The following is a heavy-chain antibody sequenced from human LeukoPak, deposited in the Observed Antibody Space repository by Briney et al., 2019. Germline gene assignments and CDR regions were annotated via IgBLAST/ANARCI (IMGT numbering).Heavy chain of an antibody. CDR1: GYTFTGYY. J-gene: IGHJ6*03. CDR2: INPNSGGT. D-gene: IGHD1-26*01. CDR3: ARNSGSSIYYYYYYMDV. Sequence: ASVKVSCKASGYTFTGYYMHWVRQARGQGLEWMGGINPNSGGTNYAQKFQGRVTMTRDTSISTAYMELSRLRSDDTAVYYCARNSGSSIYYYYYYMDVWGKGTSVTVSS. V-gene: IGHV1-2*02.